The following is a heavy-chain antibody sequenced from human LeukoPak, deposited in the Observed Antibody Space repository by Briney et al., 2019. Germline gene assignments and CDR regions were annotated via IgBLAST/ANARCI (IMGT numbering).Heavy chain of an antibody. J-gene: IGHJ6*02. D-gene: IGHD3-22*01. CDR3: ARDNYYDSSGYYHYYYYGMDV. Sequence: GGSLRLSCAASGFTFSSYGMHWVRQAPGKGLEWVSYISSSGSTIYYADSVKGRFTISRDNAKNSLYLQMNSLRAEDTAVYYCARDNYYDSSGYYHYYYYGMDVWGQGTTVTVSS. CDR2: ISSSGSTI. V-gene: IGHV3-48*04. CDR1: GFTFSSYG.